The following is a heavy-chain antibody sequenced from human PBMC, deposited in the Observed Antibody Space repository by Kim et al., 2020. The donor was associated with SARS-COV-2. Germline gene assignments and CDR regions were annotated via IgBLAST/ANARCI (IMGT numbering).Heavy chain of an antibody. V-gene: IGHV1-46*01. D-gene: IGHD4-4*01. J-gene: IGHJ4*02. Sequence: YPQKFQGRATMTRDTSTSKVYMELSSLGSEDTAVYYCARDDSNYSLDYWGQGTLVTVSS. CDR3: ARDDSNYSLDY.